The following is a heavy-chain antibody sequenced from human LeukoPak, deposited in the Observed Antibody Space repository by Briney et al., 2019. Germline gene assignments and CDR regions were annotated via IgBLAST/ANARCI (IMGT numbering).Heavy chain of an antibody. V-gene: IGHV1-18*01. CDR3: ARDEVPYCSSTSCSFKTFDI. Sequence: ASVKVSCKASGYTFTSYGISWVRQAPGQGLEWMGWISAYNGNTNYAQKLQGRVIMTTDTSTSTAYMELRSLRSDDTAVYYCARDEVPYCSSTSCSFKTFDIWGQGTMVTVSS. CDR1: GYTFTSYG. D-gene: IGHD2-2*01. CDR2: ISAYNGNT. J-gene: IGHJ3*02.